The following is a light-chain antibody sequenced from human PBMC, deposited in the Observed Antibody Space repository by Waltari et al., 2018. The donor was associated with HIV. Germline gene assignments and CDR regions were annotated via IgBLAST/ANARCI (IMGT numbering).Light chain of an antibody. J-gene: IGKJ2*01. CDR3: QQHFTSPYT. CDR2: WAS. V-gene: IGKV4-1*01. Sequence: DIVMTQSPDSLPVSLGERATINCKSSQSVLNSSSNKNSLAWYQQKSGQPPKLLIYWASTRESGVPERFSGSGSGTDFTLTISSLQAADVAVYYCQQHFTSPYTFGQGTKLEI. CDR1: QSVLNSSSNKNS.